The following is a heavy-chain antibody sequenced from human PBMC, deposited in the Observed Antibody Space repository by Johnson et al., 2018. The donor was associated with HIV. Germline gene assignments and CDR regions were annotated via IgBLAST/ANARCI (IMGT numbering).Heavy chain of an antibody. D-gene: IGHD3-22*01. CDR1: GFTFRNYA. J-gene: IGHJ3*02. CDR3: AKDRFTMPVGDAFDI. V-gene: IGHV3-30*04. Sequence: QVQLVESGGGLVQPGGSLRLSCVASGFTFRNYAMHWVRQAPGKGLEWVAVISYDGSNKYYADSVKGRFTISRDNSKNTLYLQMNSLRAEDTAVYYCAKDRFTMPVGDAFDIWGQGTMVTVSS. CDR2: ISYDGSNK.